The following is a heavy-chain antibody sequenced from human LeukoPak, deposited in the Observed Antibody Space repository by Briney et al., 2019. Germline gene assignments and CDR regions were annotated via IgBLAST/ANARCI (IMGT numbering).Heavy chain of an antibody. Sequence: GGSLRLSCAASGFTFSSYGMHWVRQAPGKGLEWVSSIDSSSSYIYYADSVKGRFTISRANAKNSLFLQMNSLRAEDTAVYYCARGPHGGFVIIPTEFWGQGTLVTVSS. D-gene: IGHD3-3*01. CDR1: GFTFSSYG. CDR2: IDSSSSYI. J-gene: IGHJ4*02. CDR3: ARGPHGGFVIIPTEF. V-gene: IGHV3-21*01.